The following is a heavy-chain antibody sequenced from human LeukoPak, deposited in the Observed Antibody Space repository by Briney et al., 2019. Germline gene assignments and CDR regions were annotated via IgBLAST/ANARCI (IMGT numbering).Heavy chain of an antibody. CDR3: VRESYYYGMDV. Sequence: SETLSLTCTVSGGSINTYYWSWIRQPPGKGLEWIGYIYNSGSINHNPSLKSRVTISEDTSKNQFSLKMSSVTAADTAVYYCVRESYYYGMDVWGQGTTVTVSS. J-gene: IGHJ6*02. V-gene: IGHV4-59*01. CDR2: IYNSGSI. CDR1: GGSINTYY.